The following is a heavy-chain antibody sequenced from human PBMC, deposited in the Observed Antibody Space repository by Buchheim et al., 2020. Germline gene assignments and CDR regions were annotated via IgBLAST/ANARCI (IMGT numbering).Heavy chain of an antibody. CDR2: IIPIFGTA. CDR3: AGGPVYSYAIKGNYFDY. V-gene: IGHV1-69*06. CDR1: GGTFSSYL. D-gene: IGHD5-18*01. J-gene: IGHJ4*02. Sequence: QVQLVQSGAEVKTPGSSVKFSCRASGGTFSSYLISWLRPAPGQGLEWMGGIIPIFGTANYAQKFQGRVTITADKSTSTAYMEQSSLRSEDTAVYYCAGGPVYSYAIKGNYFDYWGQGTL.